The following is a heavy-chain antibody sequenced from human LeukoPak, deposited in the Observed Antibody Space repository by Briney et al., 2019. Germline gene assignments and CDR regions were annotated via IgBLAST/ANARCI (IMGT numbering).Heavy chain of an antibody. CDR3: AKDRGGTIWFGEYFDY. D-gene: IGHD3-10*01. J-gene: IGHJ4*02. Sequence: PGGSLRLSCAASGFTFSSYAMSWVRQAPGKGLEWVSAISGSGGSTYYADSVKGRFTISRDNSKNTLYLQMNSLRAEDTAVYYCAKDRGGTIWFGEYFDYWGQGTLVTVSP. CDR2: ISGSGGST. CDR1: GFTFSSYA. V-gene: IGHV3-23*01.